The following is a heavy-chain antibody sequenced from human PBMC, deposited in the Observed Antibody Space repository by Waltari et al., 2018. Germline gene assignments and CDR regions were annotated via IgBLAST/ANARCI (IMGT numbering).Heavy chain of an antibody. CDR2: MNPNSGNT. CDR1: GYTFTSYD. D-gene: IGHD2-2*01. Sequence: QVQLVQSGAEVKKPGASVKVSCKASGYTFTSYDIHGVRQATGQGSEWMGWMNPNSGNTGYAQKFQGRVTMTRNTSISTAYMELSSLRSEDTAVYYWARGPPASYYFDYWGQGTLVTVSS. J-gene: IGHJ4*02. V-gene: IGHV1-8*01. CDR3: ARGPPASYYFDY.